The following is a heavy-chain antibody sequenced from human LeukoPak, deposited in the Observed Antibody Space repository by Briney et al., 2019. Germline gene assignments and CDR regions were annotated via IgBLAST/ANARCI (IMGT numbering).Heavy chain of an antibody. V-gene: IGHV3-23*01. CDR1: GFTFSSYA. CDR2: ISGSGGST. J-gene: IGHJ4*02. Sequence: QPGGSLRLSCAASGFTFSSYAMSWVRQAPGKGLEWASAISGSGGSTYYADSVKGRFTISRDNSKNTLYLQMNSLRAEDTAVYYCAKDLWFRDFSFDYWGQGTLVTVSS. D-gene: IGHD3-10*01. CDR3: AKDLWFRDFSFDY.